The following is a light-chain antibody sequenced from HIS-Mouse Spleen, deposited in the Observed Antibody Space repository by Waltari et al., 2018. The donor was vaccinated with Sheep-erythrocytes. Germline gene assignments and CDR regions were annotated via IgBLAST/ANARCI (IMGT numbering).Light chain of an antibody. Sequence: QSALTQPRSVSGSPGQSVTISCTGTSSDGGGSYYVPWYQQHPGKAPKLMIYDVSKRPSGVPDRFSGSKSGNTASLTISGLQAEDEADYYCCSYAGSYNHVFATGTKVTVL. CDR3: CSYAGSYNHV. CDR1: SSDGGGSYY. V-gene: IGLV2-11*01. J-gene: IGLJ1*01. CDR2: DVS.